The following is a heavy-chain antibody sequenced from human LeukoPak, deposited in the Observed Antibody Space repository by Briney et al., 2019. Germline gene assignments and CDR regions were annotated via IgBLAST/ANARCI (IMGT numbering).Heavy chain of an antibody. V-gene: IGHV3-30*04. CDR3: AKDVPYSRGYSGYPYYFDY. J-gene: IGHJ4*02. D-gene: IGHD5-12*01. CDR2: ISYDGSNK. CDR1: GFTFSSYA. Sequence: GGSLRLSCAASGFTFSSYAMHWVRQAPGKGLEWVAVISYDGSNKYYADSVKGRFTISRDNSKNTLYLQMNSLRAEDTALYYCAKDVPYSRGYSGYPYYFDYWGQGTLVTVSS.